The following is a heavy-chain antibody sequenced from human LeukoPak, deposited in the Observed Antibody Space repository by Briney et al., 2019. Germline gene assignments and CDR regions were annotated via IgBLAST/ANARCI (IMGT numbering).Heavy chain of an antibody. J-gene: IGHJ3*02. CDR2: ISYDGSNK. V-gene: IGHV3-30*18. CDR1: GFTFSSYG. Sequence: GRSLRLSCAASGFTFSSYGMHWVRQAPGKGLEWVAVISYDGSNKYYADSVKGRFTISGDNSKNTLYLQMNSLRAEDTAVYYCAKTFGSYDILTGYYAADAFDIWGQGTMVTVSS. D-gene: IGHD3-9*01. CDR3: AKTFGSYDILTGYYAADAFDI.